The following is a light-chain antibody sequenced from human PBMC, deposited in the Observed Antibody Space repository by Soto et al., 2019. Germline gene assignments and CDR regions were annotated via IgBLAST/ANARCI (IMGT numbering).Light chain of an antibody. CDR3: QQYGRSQGT. V-gene: IGKV3-20*01. J-gene: IGKJ1*01. CDR1: QRVDSSY. CDR2: GAS. Sequence: EVVLTQSPGTLSLSPGERASLSCRASQRVDSSYLAWYQQKPGQPPRVLIYGASIRATGIPDRFSGSGSGTDFTLTISRLEPEDCAVYYCQQYGRSQGTFGQGSKVEVK.